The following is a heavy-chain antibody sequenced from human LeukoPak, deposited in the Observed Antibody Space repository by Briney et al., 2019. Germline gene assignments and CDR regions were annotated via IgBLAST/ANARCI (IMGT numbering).Heavy chain of an antibody. CDR3: ARDQTGYKDIVY. D-gene: IGHD2-15*01. J-gene: IGHJ4*02. Sequence: GASVKVSCKTSGYTFTAYYMHWVRQAPGQGLEWMGWINPNSGATNYAQKFQGRVTMTRDTSISTAYIEVSRLRSDDTAVYYCARDQTGYKDIVYWGQGTLVTVSS. CDR1: GYTFTAYY. CDR2: INPNSGAT. V-gene: IGHV1-2*02.